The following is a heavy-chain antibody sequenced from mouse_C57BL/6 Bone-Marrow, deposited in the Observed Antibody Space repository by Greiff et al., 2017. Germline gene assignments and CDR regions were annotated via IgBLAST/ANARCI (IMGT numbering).Heavy chain of an antibody. D-gene: IGHD2-1*01. CDR3: ARRGGKYFDY. Sequence: EVMLVESGGDLVKPGGSLKLSCAASGFTFSSYGMSWVRQTPDKRLEWVATISSGGSNTYYPDSVKGRFTISRDNAKNTLYLQMSSLKSEDTAMYCYARRGGKYFDYWGQGTTLTVSS. J-gene: IGHJ2*01. CDR1: GFTFSSYG. CDR2: ISSGGSNT. V-gene: IGHV5-6*02.